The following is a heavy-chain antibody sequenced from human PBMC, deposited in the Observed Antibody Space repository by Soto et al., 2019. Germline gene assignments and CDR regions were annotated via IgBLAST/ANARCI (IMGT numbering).Heavy chain of an antibody. CDR1: GGSISSGGYS. D-gene: IGHD4-17*01. CDR3: ARGMTTVTTFDY. V-gene: IGHV4-30-2*01. Sequence: SETLSLTCAVSGGSISSGGYSCNWIRQPPGKGLEWIGYIYHSGSTYYKPSLKSRVTISVDRSKNQFSLKLSSVTAADTAVYYCARGMTTVTTFDYWGQGTLVTVSS. CDR2: IYHSGST. J-gene: IGHJ4*02.